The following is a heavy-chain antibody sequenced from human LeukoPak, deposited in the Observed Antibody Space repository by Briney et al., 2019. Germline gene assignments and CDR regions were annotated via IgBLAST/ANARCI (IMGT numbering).Heavy chain of an antibody. CDR1: GFTFGDYA. V-gene: IGHV3-49*04. CDR2: IRSKGYGGTT. CDR3: ARDPDPIPGANFHY. D-gene: IGHD1-26*01. Sequence: PGGSLRLSCTASGFTFGDYAMSWVRQAPGKGLEWVGFIRSKGYGGTTEYAASVKGRFTISRDDSKSMAYLQMNSLTAEDTAVYYCARDPDPIPGANFHYWGQGTLVSVSS. J-gene: IGHJ4*02.